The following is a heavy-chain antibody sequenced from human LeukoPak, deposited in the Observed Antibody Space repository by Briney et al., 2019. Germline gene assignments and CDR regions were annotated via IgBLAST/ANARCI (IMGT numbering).Heavy chain of an antibody. CDR2: ISAYNGNT. V-gene: IGHV1-18*04. CDR3: ARLNFGSEDY. CDR1: GYTFTGYH. J-gene: IGHJ4*02. Sequence: GASVKVSCKASGYTFTGYHMHWVRQAPGQGLEWMGWISAYNGNTNYAQKFQGRVTVTTETSTSTAYMELRSLRFDDTAVYYCARLNFGSEDYWGQGTLVTVSS. D-gene: IGHD3-10*01.